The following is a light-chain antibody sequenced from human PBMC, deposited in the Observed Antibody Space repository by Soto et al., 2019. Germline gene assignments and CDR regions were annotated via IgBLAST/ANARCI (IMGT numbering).Light chain of an antibody. CDR2: AAS. CDR3: QKYDTAPQT. Sequence: DIQMTQSPSSLSASVGDRVTITCRASQGIIDYLAWYQQKPGKAPKLLIYAASTLQSGVPSRFSGSGSGTEFTLTISSLQPEDVATYYCQKYDTAPQTFGPGTRLDIK. CDR1: QGIIDY. J-gene: IGKJ1*01. V-gene: IGKV1-27*01.